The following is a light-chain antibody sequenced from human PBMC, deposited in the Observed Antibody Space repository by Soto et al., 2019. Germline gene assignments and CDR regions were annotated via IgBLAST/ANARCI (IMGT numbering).Light chain of an antibody. Sequence: QSVLTQPASVSGSPGQSITNSCTGTSSDVGSYNLVSWYQQHPGKAPKLMIYEVSKRPSGVSNRFSGSKSGNTASLTISGLQAEDEADYYCFSYAGSSTYVFGTGTKLTVL. CDR2: EVS. CDR1: SSDVGSYNL. J-gene: IGLJ1*01. CDR3: FSYAGSSTYV. V-gene: IGLV2-23*02.